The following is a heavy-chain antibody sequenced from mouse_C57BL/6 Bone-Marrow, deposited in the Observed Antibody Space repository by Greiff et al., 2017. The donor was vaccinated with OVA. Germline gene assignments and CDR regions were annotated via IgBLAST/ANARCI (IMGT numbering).Heavy chain of an antibody. J-gene: IGHJ1*03. CDR3: ARHAYVLPYWYFDV. CDR2: FSPGRGSI. D-gene: IGHD2-14*01. V-gene: IGHV1-62-2*01. Sequence: VQVVESGAELVKPGASVKLSCKASGYTFTEYTIHWVKQRSGQGLAWIGWFSPGRGSIKYNEKFKDKATLTADKSSSTVYMELSRLTSEDSAVYFCARHAYVLPYWYFDVWGTGTTVTVSS. CDR1: GYTFTEYT.